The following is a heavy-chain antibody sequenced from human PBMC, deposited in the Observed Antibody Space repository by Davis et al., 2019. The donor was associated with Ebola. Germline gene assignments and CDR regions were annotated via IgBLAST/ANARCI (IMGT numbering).Heavy chain of an antibody. CDR2: IYWDDDK. V-gene: IGHV2-5*02. CDR1: GFSLSTSGVG. CDR3: AHHFPWIQPWGYFDY. J-gene: IGHJ4*02. D-gene: IGHD5-18*01. Sequence: SGPTLVKPTQTLTLTCTFSGFSLSTSGVGVGWIRQPPGKALEWLALIYWDDDKRYSPSLTSRLTITKDTSKNQVVLTMTNMDPVDTATYYCAHHFPWIQPWGYFDYWGQGTLVTVSS.